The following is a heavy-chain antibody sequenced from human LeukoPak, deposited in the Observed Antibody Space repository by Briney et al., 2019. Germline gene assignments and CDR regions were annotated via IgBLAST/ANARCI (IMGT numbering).Heavy chain of an antibody. CDR3: AKDISKQSFRNYFDY. CDR1: GFTFSSYG. D-gene: IGHD1-26*01. Sequence: GGSLRLSCAASGFTFSSYGMSWVRQAPGKGLEWVSAISGSGGSTYYADSVKGRFTISRDNSKNTLYLQMNSLRAEDTAVYYCAKDISKQSFRNYFDYWGQGTLATVSS. V-gene: IGHV3-23*01. CDR2: ISGSGGST. J-gene: IGHJ4*02.